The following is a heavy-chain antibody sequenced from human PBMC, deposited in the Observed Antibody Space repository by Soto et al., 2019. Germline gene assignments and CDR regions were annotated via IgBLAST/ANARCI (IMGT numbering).Heavy chain of an antibody. CDR1: GGSLSGYY. V-gene: IGHV4-34*01. D-gene: IGHD1-26*01. Sequence: SETLSLTCAVYGGSLSGYYWSWIRQPPGKALEWIGEINYSGNTNYNPSLKSRVTISVDTSKNQLFLNLTSVTAADTAMYYCARHHVRGRTIAGAAEFWGQGTLVTVSS. CDR3: ARHHVRGRTIAGAAEF. CDR2: INYSGNT. J-gene: IGHJ4*02.